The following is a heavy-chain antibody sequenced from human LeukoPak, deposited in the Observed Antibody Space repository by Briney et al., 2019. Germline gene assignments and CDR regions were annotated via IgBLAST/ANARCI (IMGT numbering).Heavy chain of an antibody. J-gene: IGHJ3*02. D-gene: IGHD3-3*01. Sequence: SETLSLTCTVSSGSISSYYWSWIRQPPGKGLEWIGYIYYSGSTNYNPSLKSRVTISVDTSKNQFSLKLSSVTAAGTAVYYCARVRYDFWSGYQDAFDIWGQGTMVTVSS. CDR1: SGSISSYY. CDR3: ARVRYDFWSGYQDAFDI. CDR2: IYYSGST. V-gene: IGHV4-59*01.